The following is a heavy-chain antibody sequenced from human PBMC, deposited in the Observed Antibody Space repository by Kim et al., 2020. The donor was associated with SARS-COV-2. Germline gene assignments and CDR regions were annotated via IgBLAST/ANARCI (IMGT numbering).Heavy chain of an antibody. CDR3: ARKGERWLQLGAFDI. J-gene: IGHJ3*02. CDR2: INHSGST. Sequence: SETLSLTCAVYGGSFSGYYWSWIRQPPGKGLEWIGEINHSGSTNYNPSLKSRVTISVDTSKNQFSLKLSSVTAADTAVYYCARKGERWLQLGAFDIWGQGTMLTVSS. V-gene: IGHV4-34*01. CDR1: GGSFSGYY. D-gene: IGHD5-12*01.